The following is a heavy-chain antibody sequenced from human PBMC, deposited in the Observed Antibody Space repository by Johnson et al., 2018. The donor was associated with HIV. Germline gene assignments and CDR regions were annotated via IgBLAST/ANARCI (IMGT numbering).Heavy chain of an antibody. V-gene: IGHV3-7*05. Sequence: VLLVESGGGLVQPGGSLRLSCAASGFTFSSYWMSWVRQAPGKGLEWVANIKQDGSEKYYVDSVKGRFTISRDNAKNSLYLQMNSLRAEDTALYYCARETNYYDSSGGLGLDIWGQGTMVTVSS. D-gene: IGHD3-22*01. CDR2: IKQDGSEK. J-gene: IGHJ3*02. CDR3: ARETNYYDSSGGLGLDI. CDR1: GFTFSSYW.